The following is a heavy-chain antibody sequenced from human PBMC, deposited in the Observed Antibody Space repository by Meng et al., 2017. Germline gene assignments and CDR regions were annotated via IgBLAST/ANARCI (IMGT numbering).Heavy chain of an antibody. J-gene: IGHJ4*02. Sequence: QWQLQGSGPGLVRPSETLSLTCTVSGGSVSSGSYYWSWIRQPPGKGLEWIGYIYYSGSTNYNPSLKSRVTISVDKSKNQFSLKLSSVTAADTAVYYCARDTNGYCSGGSCYALVNWGQGTLVTVSS. V-gene: IGHV4-61*01. CDR2: IYYSGST. CDR1: GGSVSSGSYY. CDR3: ARDTNGYCSGGSCYALVN. D-gene: IGHD2-15*01.